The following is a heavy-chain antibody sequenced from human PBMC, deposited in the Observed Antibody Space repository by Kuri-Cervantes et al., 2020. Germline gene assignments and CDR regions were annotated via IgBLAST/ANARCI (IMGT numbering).Heavy chain of an antibody. CDR2: IIPIFGTA. CDR1: GGTFSSYA. CDR3: ARDPYSSGWSPGAFDI. J-gene: IGHJ3*02. D-gene: IGHD6-19*01. V-gene: IGHV1-69*05. Sequence: SVKVSCKASGGTFSSYAISWVRQAPGQGLEWMGGIIPIFGTANYAQKLQGRVTMTTDTSTSTAYMELRSLRSDDTAVYYCARDPYSSGWSPGAFDIWGQGTMVTVSS.